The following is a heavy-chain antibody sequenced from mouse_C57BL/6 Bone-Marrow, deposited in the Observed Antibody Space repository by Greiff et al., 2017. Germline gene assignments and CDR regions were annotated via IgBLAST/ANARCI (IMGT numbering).Heavy chain of an antibody. Sequence: EVNVVESGGGLVKPGGSLKLSCAASGFTFSSYTMSWVRQTPEKRLQWVAAISGGGGNTYYPDSVKGRFTISRDNDKNILYLQMSSLRSEDTALYYCARQVTTRLATKYCDVWGTGTTVTVSS. CDR2: ISGGGGNT. CDR1: GFTFSSYT. V-gene: IGHV5-9*01. CDR3: ARQVTTRLATKYCDV. D-gene: IGHD1-1*01. J-gene: IGHJ1*03.